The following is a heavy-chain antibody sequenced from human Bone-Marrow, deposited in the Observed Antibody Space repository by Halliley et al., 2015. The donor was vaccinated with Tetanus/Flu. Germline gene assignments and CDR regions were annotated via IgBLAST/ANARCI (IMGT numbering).Heavy chain of an antibody. CDR2: IYPGAADP. J-gene: IGHJ3*02. CDR3: ARRGQYIAFDI. Sequence: EWMGFIYPGAADPKYSPSFGGQVTLPVDKSLPPASLQWSSLKASDAAIYYCARRGQYIAFDIWGQGTMVTVSS. D-gene: IGHD4-4*01. V-gene: IGHV5-51*01.